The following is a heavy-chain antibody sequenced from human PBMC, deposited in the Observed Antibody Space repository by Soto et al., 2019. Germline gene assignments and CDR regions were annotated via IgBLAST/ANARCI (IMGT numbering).Heavy chain of an antibody. Sequence: QVQLQESGPGLVKPSETLSLTCTVSGGSISSYYWSWIRQPPGKGLEWIGYIYYSGSTNYNPSLKTRVAISADTDKNPFAVKLSSVSAADTAVYYYARGGSGWGIFDYWGQGTLVTVSS. V-gene: IGHV4-59*01. CDR1: GGSISSYY. CDR2: IYYSGST. D-gene: IGHD6-19*01. CDR3: ARGGSGWGIFDY. J-gene: IGHJ4*02.